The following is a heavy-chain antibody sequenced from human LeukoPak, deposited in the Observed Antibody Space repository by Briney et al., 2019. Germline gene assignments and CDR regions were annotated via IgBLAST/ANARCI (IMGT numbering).Heavy chain of an antibody. J-gene: IGHJ5*02. Sequence: GGSLRLSCAASGFTFRSYWMSRVRQAPGKGLEWVANMKLDGSEEYYVDSVKGRFTISSDNAKNSLYLQMISLRVDDTAVYYCARWARYCSSGSCYSWFDPWGQGTLVTVSS. D-gene: IGHD2-15*01. CDR3: ARWARYCSSGSCYSWFDP. CDR1: GFTFRSYW. CDR2: MKLDGSEE. V-gene: IGHV3-7*01.